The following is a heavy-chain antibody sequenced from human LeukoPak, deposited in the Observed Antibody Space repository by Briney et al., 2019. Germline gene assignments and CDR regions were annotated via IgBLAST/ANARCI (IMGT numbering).Heavy chain of an antibody. CDR2: ISSSSYYI. V-gene: IGHV3-21*01. Sequence: GGTLRLSCAASGFTFSSYSMNWVRQAPGKGLEWVSSISSSSYYIYYADSVKGQFTISRDNAKNSLYLQMNSLRAEDTAVYYCARVAEGFDYWGQGTVVTVSS. CDR3: ARVAEGFDY. J-gene: IGHJ4*02. CDR1: GFTFSSYS.